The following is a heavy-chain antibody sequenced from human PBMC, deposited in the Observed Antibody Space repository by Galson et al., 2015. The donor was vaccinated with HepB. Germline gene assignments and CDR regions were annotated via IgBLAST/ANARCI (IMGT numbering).Heavy chain of an antibody. CDR2: ISGSGDST. J-gene: IGHJ4*02. CDR3: AKGSLTRVEVGAIDY. V-gene: IGHV3-23*01. Sequence: SLRLSCAASGFTFSSYAMTWVRQAPGKGLEWVSGISGSGDSTYYADSVKGRFTISRDNPRNTLYLQMNSLRAEDTAVYYCAKGSLTRVEVGAIDYWGQGTLVTVSS. D-gene: IGHD2-15*01. CDR1: GFTFSSYA.